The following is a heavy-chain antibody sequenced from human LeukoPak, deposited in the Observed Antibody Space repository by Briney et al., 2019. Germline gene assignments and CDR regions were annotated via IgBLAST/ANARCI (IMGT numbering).Heavy chain of an antibody. CDR3: ARDPPMGIAARPGGYMDV. CDR2: IYSGGST. V-gene: IGHV3-53*01. D-gene: IGHD6-6*01. Sequence: GGSLRLSCAASGFSVSSNYMSWVRQAPGKGLEWVSVIYSGGSTYYADSVKGRFTISRDNSKNTLYLQMNSLRAEDTAVYYCARDPPMGIAARPGGYMDVWGKGTTVTVSS. J-gene: IGHJ6*03. CDR1: GFSVSSNY.